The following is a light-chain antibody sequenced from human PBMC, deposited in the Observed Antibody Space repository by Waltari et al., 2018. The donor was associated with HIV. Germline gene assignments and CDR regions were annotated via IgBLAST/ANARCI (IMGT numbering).Light chain of an antibody. Sequence: ELTQPPSMSVSPGQTASITCSGDKSGDKYVCWYQQRPGQSPVMVIYQDSERPSGVPERFSGSNSGNTATLTISGTQPLDEADYYCQVWDNNSAVFGGGTKVTVL. CDR3: QVWDNNSAV. CDR1: KSGDKY. J-gene: IGLJ2*01. V-gene: IGLV3-1*01. CDR2: QDS.